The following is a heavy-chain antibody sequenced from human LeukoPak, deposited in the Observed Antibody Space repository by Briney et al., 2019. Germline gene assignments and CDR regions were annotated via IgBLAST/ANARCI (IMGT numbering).Heavy chain of an antibody. CDR1: GFTVSSNY. Sequence: PGGSLRLSCAASGFTVSSNYMSWVRQAPGKGLEWVSVIYSGGSTYYADSVKGRFTISRDNSKNTLYLQMSSLRAEDTAVYYCARVAAGDAFDIWGQGTMVTVSS. CDR2: IYSGGST. CDR3: ARVAAGDAFDI. J-gene: IGHJ3*02. V-gene: IGHV3-53*01. D-gene: IGHD6-13*01.